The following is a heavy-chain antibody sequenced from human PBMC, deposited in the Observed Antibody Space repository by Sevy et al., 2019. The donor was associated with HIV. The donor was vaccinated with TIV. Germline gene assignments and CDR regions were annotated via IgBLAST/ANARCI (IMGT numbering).Heavy chain of an antibody. D-gene: IGHD4-17*01. V-gene: IGHV4-39*01. CDR1: GGSISSSSYY. J-gene: IGHJ5*02. CDR2: IYYSGST. Sequence: SETLSLTCTVSGGSISSSSYYWGWIRQPPGKGLEWIGSIYYSGSTYYNPSLKSRVTISVDTSKNQFSLKPSSVTAADTAVYYCARGATVDKRTFDPWGQGTLVTVSS. CDR3: ARGATVDKRTFDP.